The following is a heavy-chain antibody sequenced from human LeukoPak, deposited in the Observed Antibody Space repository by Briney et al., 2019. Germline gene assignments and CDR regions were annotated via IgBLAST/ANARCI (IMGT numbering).Heavy chain of an antibody. Sequence: GGSLRLSCAASGLRFSSYAMHWVRQAPGKGLEWVAVISYDGSNKYYADSVKGRFTISRDNSKNTLYLQMNSLRSEDTAVYYCARDPQDVVVTVILPVHYYYVMDVWGQGTTVTVSS. CDR3: ARDPQDVVVTVILPVHYYYVMDV. CDR1: GLRFSSYA. J-gene: IGHJ6*02. CDR2: ISYDGSNK. V-gene: IGHV3-30*04. D-gene: IGHD2-21*02.